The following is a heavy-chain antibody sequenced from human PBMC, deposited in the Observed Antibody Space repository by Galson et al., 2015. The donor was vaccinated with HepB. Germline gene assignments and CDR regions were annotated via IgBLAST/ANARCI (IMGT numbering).Heavy chain of an antibody. D-gene: IGHD1-26*01. V-gene: IGHV5-51*01. J-gene: IGHJ3*02. CDR1: GYSFTSYW. CDR3: ARHFYSGSYYGHDAFDI. CDR2: IYPGDSDT. Sequence: QSGAEVKKPGESLKISCKGSGYSFTSYWIGWVRQMPGKGLEWMGIIYPGDSDTRYSPSFHGQVTISADKSISTAYLQWSSLKASDTAMYYCARHFYSGSYYGHDAFDIWGQGTMVTVSS.